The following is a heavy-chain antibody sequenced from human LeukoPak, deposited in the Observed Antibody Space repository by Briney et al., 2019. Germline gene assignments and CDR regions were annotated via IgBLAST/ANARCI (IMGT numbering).Heavy chain of an antibody. CDR3: AVKWTYDGFDI. Sequence: GGSLWDSSGEPTLIFMCLVVELTRQAPGKRLGWVSRINSDGSTTTYADSMKGRFTISRRYAKNTLYLRMSGLRDEDTAVYYCAVKWTYDGFDIWGQGTMVTVSS. V-gene: IGHV3-74*01. J-gene: IGHJ3*02. D-gene: IGHD1-26*01. CDR1: TLIFMCLV. CDR2: INSDGSTT.